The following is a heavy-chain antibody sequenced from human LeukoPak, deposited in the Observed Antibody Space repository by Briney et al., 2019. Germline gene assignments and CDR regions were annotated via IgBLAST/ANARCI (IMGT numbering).Heavy chain of an antibody. D-gene: IGHD1-1*01. Sequence: ASVKVSCKASGYTFTSYDINWVRQATGQGLEWMGWMNPNSGNTGYAQKFQGRVTMTRNTSISTAYMELSSLRSEDTAVYYCARGPVTGIGFAWSGFDYWGQGTLVTVSS. CDR2: MNPNSGNT. J-gene: IGHJ4*02. CDR1: GYTFTSYD. CDR3: ARGPVTGIGFAWSGFDY. V-gene: IGHV1-8*01.